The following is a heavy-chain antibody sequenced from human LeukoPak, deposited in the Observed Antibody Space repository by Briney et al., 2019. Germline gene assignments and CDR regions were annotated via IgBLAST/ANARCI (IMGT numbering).Heavy chain of an antibody. CDR2: SYPEDVKT. J-gene: IGHJ4*02. V-gene: IGHV1-24*01. D-gene: IGHD3-22*01. CDR3: ATFQAYANSGHLRPYFDY. CDR1: GYSLTELA. Sequence: ASVTVSCKLSGYSLTELAIHWVRQAPGKGLEWMGGSYPEDVKTSFAETFQGRVTFTEDTSTDTAFMELSRLRSDDTAVYYCATFQAYANSGHLRPYFDYWGQGTLVTVSS.